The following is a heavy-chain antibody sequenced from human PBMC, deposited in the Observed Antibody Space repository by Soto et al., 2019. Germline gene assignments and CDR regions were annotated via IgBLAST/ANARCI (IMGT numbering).Heavy chain of an antibody. D-gene: IGHD3-10*01. CDR2: ISGGGDAT. V-gene: IGHV3-23*01. CDR3: ARKVPGSTTRPAYLYFDL. Sequence: EVQLLESGGGLVQPGGSLRLSCAASGFTFISYAMNWVRQARGKWLQWVSAISGGGDATFYADSVKGRFTISRDNSRNTVTLQLTSLGAADTAVYYCARKVPGSTTRPAYLYFDLWGRGTLVPVA. J-gene: IGHJ2*01. CDR1: GFTFISYA.